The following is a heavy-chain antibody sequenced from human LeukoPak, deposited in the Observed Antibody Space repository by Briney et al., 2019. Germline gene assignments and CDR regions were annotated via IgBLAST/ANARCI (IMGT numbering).Heavy chain of an antibody. CDR2: INTNTGNP. J-gene: IGHJ4*02. Sequence: ASVKVSCKASGYTFTSYAMNWVRQAPGQGLEWMGWINTNTGNPTYAQGFTGRSVFSLDTSVSTAYLQISSLKAEDTAVYYCASLVWFGDREKDYWGQGTLVTVSS. V-gene: IGHV7-4-1*02. D-gene: IGHD3-10*01. CDR3: ASLVWFGDREKDY. CDR1: GYTFTSYA.